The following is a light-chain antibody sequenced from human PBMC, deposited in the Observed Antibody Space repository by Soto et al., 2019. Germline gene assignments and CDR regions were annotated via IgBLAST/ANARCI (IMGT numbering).Light chain of an antibody. CDR2: DAS. Sequence: EIVLTQSPATLSLSPGERATLSCRASQSVSSYLAWYQQKPGQAPRLLIYDASNRATGIPARFSGSGSGTDFTLTISSLEPEDFAVYYCQHYGSSRTFGLGTRVEI. CDR3: QHYGSSRT. V-gene: IGKV3-11*01. CDR1: QSVSSY. J-gene: IGKJ1*01.